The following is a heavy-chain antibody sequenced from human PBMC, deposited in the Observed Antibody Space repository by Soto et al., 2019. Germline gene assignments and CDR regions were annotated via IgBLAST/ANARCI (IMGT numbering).Heavy chain of an antibody. Sequence: PGGSLRLSCAASGFTFSSYGMHWVRQAPGKGLEWVAVISYDGSNKYYADSVKGRFTISRDNSKNTLYLQMNSLRAEDTAVYYCAKDLRYYYDSSGYYYGAFDYWGQGTLVTVSS. V-gene: IGHV3-30*18. CDR2: ISYDGSNK. CDR1: GFTFSSYG. D-gene: IGHD3-22*01. J-gene: IGHJ4*02. CDR3: AKDLRYYYDSSGYYYGAFDY.